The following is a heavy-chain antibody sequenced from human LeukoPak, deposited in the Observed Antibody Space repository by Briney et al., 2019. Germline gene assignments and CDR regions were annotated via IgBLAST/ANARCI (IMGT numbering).Heavy chain of an antibody. J-gene: IGHJ4*02. V-gene: IGHV4-61*02. CDR3: ARVGWELRGGFFDY. CDR2: ISPSGTT. D-gene: IGHD1-26*01. CDR1: GGSISSGSCY. Sequence: PSETLSLTCTVSGGSISSGSCYWSWIRQPAGKGLEWIGRISPSGTTNYNPSLKSRVTVSIHTSKNQFSLNLSSVTAADTAVYYCARVGWELRGGFFDYWGQGTLVTVSS.